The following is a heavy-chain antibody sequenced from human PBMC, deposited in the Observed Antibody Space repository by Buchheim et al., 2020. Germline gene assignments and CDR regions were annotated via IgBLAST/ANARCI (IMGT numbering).Heavy chain of an antibody. V-gene: IGHV4-34*01. CDR3: ASSSPYNYYDSSDGLFDY. D-gene: IGHD3-22*01. CDR2: INHSGST. J-gene: IGHJ4*02. CDR1: GGSFSGYY. Sequence: QVQLQQWGAGLLKPSETLSLTCAVYGGSFSGYYWSWIRQPPGKGLEWIGEINHSGSTNYNPSLKSRVTISVDTSKNQFSLKLSSVTAADTAVYYCASSSPYNYYDSSDGLFDYWGQGTL.